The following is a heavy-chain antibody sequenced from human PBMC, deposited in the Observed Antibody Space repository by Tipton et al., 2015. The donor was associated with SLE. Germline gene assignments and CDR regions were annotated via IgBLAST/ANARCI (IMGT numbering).Heavy chain of an antibody. CDR1: GGSISRSSFY. Sequence: TLSLTCAVSGGSISRSSFYWGWIRQPPGKGLEWIGSVYYSGSTHYNPSLKSRVTISVDTSNSQFSLKLSSVTVADTAVYYCSSRGYNYDFWGQGTLVTVSS. CDR3: SSRGYNYDF. V-gene: IGHV4-39*07. CDR2: VYYSGST. D-gene: IGHD5-18*01. J-gene: IGHJ4*02.